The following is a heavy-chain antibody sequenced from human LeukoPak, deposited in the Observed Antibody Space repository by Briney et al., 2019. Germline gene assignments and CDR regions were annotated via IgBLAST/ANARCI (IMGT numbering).Heavy chain of an antibody. D-gene: IGHD6-19*01. CDR2: IYYSGST. J-gene: IGHJ3*02. Sequence: SETLSLTCTVSGGSISSSSYYWGWIRQPPGKGLEWIGSIYYSGSTYYNPSLKSRVTISVDTSKNQFSLKLSSVTAADTAVYYCAREDSSGWYEVHAFDIWGQGTMVTVSS. V-gene: IGHV4-39*07. CDR3: AREDSSGWYEVHAFDI. CDR1: GGSISSSSYY.